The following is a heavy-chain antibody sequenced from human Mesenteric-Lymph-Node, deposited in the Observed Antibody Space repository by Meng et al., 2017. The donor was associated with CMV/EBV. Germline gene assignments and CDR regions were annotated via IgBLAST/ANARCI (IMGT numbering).Heavy chain of an antibody. J-gene: IGHJ6*02. V-gene: IGHV1-18*01. D-gene: IGHD2-2*02. Sequence: ASVKVSCKASGGTFSSYAISWVRQAPGQGLEWMGWISAYNGNTNYAQKLQGRVTMTTDTSTSTAYMELRSLRSDDTAVYYCASLRFDCSSTSCYTDGPGGYYYGMDVWGQGTTVTVSS. CDR3: ASLRFDCSSTSCYTDGPGGYYYGMDV. CDR1: GGTFSSYA. CDR2: ISAYNGNT.